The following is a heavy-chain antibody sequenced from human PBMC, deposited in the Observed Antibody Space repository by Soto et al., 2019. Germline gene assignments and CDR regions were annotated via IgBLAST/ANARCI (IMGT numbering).Heavy chain of an antibody. Sequence: QVQLQESGPGLVKPSETLSLTCTVSGGSISSYYWSWIRQPAGKGLEWIGRIYTSGSTNYNPSLKSRVTRSVDTSKNQFSLKLSSVTAADTAVYYCARDALGMIVMGWWFDPWGQGTLVTVSS. D-gene: IGHD3-22*01. J-gene: IGHJ5*02. CDR3: ARDALGMIVMGWWFDP. CDR1: GGSISSYY. V-gene: IGHV4-4*07. CDR2: IYTSGST.